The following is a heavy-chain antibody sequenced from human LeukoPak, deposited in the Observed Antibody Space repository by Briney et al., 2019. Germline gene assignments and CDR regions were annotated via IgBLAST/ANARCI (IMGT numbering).Heavy chain of an antibody. CDR1: GVSITGSNFY. D-gene: IGHD6-13*01. CDR3: ARESAYGSNWYMDV. CDR2: VFYSGRT. Sequence: SETLSLTCAVSGVSITGSNFYWGWFRQPPGRGLEWIGSVFYSGRTHYNPSLQSRLTMSMDTSMNHLSLKLSFVTAADTAVYFCARESAYGSNWYMDVWGKGAAVTVS. J-gene: IGHJ6*03. V-gene: IGHV4-39*07.